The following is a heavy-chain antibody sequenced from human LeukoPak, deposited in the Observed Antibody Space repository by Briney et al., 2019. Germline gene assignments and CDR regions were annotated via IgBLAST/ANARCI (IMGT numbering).Heavy chain of an antibody. CDR3: VSWAGKYYETSDFSLAPSNS. D-gene: IGHD3-22*01. J-gene: IGHJ4*02. CDR2: INEDGSNK. CDR1: GFTFSNYW. Sequence: PGGSLRLSCAASGFTFSNYWMSWIRQAPGKGLKWVAHINEDGSNKYYVDSVKGRFTISRDNAKNSLYLQMNSLRAEDTAVYYCVSWAGKYYETSDFSLAPSNSWGQGTLVTVSS. V-gene: IGHV3-7*01.